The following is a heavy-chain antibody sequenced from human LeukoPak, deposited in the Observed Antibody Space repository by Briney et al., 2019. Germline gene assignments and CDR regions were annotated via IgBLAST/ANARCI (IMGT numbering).Heavy chain of an antibody. CDR3: ARERGLQQSYFDY. CDR2: IRYDVSNK. V-gene: IGHV3-30*02. D-gene: IGHD4-11*01. Sequence: GGSLRLSCAASGFTFSSYGMHWVRQAPGKGLEWVAFIRYDVSNKYYADSVKGRFTISRDNAKSSLYLQMNSLRADDTAVYYCARERGLQQSYFDYWGQGALVTVSS. CDR1: GFTFSSYG. J-gene: IGHJ4*02.